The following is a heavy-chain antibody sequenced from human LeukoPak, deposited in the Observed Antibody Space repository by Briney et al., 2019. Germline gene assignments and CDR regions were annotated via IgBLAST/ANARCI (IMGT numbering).Heavy chain of an antibody. J-gene: IGHJ3*02. V-gene: IGHV3-21*01. CDR3: ECMVVGATTMAAFDI. Sequence: GGSLRLSCAASGFTFSSYAMSWVRQAPGKGLEWVSSISSSSYIYYADSVKGRFTISRDSAKNSLYLQMNSLRAEDTAVYYCECMVVGATTMAAFDIWGQGTMVTVSS. D-gene: IGHD1-26*01. CDR2: ISSSSYI. CDR1: GFTFSSYA.